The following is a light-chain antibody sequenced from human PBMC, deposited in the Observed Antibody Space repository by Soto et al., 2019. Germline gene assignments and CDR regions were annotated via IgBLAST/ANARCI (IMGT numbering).Light chain of an antibody. CDR1: SSNIGKND. Sequence: QSVLTQPPSVSDAPRQRVSISCSGSSSNIGKNDVNWYQQLPGQAPKLLIYYDDLLPAVVSDRSSGSKSGTSASLAISVLHSEDEADYYCSAWDDSIKGPVFGGGTKVTVL. V-gene: IGLV1-36*01. J-gene: IGLJ3*02. CDR2: YDD. CDR3: SAWDDSIKGPV.